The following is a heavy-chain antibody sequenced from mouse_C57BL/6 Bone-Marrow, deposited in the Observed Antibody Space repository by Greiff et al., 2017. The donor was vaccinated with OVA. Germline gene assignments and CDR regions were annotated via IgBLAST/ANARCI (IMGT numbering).Heavy chain of an antibody. J-gene: IGHJ3*01. V-gene: IGHV10-1*01. CDR3: VRHSPLGFAY. Sequence: EVQLVESGGGLVQPKGSLKLSCAASGFSFNTYAMNWVRQAPGKGLEWVARIRSKSNNYATYYADSVKDRFTISRDDSESMLYLQMNNLKTEDTAMYYCVRHSPLGFAYWGQGTLVTVSA. CDR1: GFSFNTYA. CDR2: IRSKSNNYAT. D-gene: IGHD3-1*01.